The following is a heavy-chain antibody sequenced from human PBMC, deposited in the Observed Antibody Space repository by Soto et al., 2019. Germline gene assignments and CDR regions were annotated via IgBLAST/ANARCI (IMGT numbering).Heavy chain of an antibody. V-gene: IGHV3-23*01. Sequence: GGSLRLSCAASGFTFSSYAMSWVRQAPGKGLEWVSAISGSGGSTYYADSVKGRFTISRDNSKNTLYLQMNSLRAEDTAVYYCAKTPDQWLDPGWYFDLWGRGTLVTVSS. J-gene: IGHJ2*01. CDR2: ISGSGGST. CDR1: GFTFSSYA. CDR3: AKTPDQWLDPGWYFDL. D-gene: IGHD6-19*01.